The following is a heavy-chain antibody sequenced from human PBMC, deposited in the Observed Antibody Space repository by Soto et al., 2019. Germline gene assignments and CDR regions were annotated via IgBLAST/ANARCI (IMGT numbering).Heavy chain of an antibody. V-gene: IGHV4-30-2*01. J-gene: IGHJ4*02. CDR3: ARGLARFDY. Sequence: SETLSLTCAVSGGSISSGGYSWSWIRQPPGKGLEWIGYIYHSGSTYYNPSLKSRVTISVDRSKNQFSLKLSSVTAADTAVYYCARGLARFDYWGQGTLVTVSS. CDR2: IYHSGST. D-gene: IGHD6-19*01. CDR1: GGSISSGGYS.